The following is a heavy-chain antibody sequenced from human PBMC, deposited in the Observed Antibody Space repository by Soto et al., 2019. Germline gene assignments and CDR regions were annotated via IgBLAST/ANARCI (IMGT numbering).Heavy chain of an antibody. J-gene: IGHJ3*02. D-gene: IGHD3-22*01. CDR3: AKGYYYDSSGYSSDAFDI. Sequence: ESGGGVVQPGRSLRLSCVASGFTFSSYGMHWVRQAPGKGLEWVAVISYDGSNKYYADSVKGRFTISRDNSKNTLYLQMNSLRAEDTAVYYCAKGYYYDSSGYSSDAFDIWGQGTMVTVSS. CDR1: GFTFSSYG. CDR2: ISYDGSNK. V-gene: IGHV3-30*18.